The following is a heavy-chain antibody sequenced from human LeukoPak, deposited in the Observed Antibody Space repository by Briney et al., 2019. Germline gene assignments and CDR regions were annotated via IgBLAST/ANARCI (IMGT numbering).Heavy chain of an antibody. CDR3: ARDGGSSWSHGYFDY. J-gene: IGHJ4*02. D-gene: IGHD6-13*01. CDR1: GGSISSYY. V-gene: IGHV4-59*01. Sequence: SETLSLTCTVSGGSISSYYWSWIRQPPGKGLEWIGYIYYSGSTNYNPSLKSRVTISVDTSKNQFSLKLSSVTAADTAVYYCARDGGSSWSHGYFDYWDQGTLVTVSS. CDR2: IYYSGST.